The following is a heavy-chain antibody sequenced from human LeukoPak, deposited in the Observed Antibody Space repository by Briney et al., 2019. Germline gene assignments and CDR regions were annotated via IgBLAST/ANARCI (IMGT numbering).Heavy chain of an antibody. CDR1: GFTVSSNY. CDR3: AREGGYSYGHSFDY. J-gene: IGHJ4*02. Sequence: GGSLRLSCAASGFTVSSNYMSWVRQAPGKGLEWVSVIYSGGSTYYADSVKGRFTISRDDSKNTLYLQMNSLRAEDTAVYYCAREGGYSYGHSFDYWGQGTLVTVSS. D-gene: IGHD5-18*01. V-gene: IGHV3-66*01. CDR2: IYSGGST.